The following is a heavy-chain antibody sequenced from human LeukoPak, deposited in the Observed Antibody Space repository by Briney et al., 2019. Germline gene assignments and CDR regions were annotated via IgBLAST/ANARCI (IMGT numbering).Heavy chain of an antibody. CDR2: ISSSSSYI. D-gene: IGHD2/OR15-2a*01. Sequence: GGSLRLSCAASGFTFSSYSMNWVRPAPGKGLEWVSSISSSSSYIYYADSVKGRFSISRDNAKNSLYLQMNSLRAEDTAVYYCARALSPGAFDIWGQGTMVTVSS. J-gene: IGHJ3*02. CDR1: GFTFSSYS. V-gene: IGHV3-21*01. CDR3: ARALSPGAFDI.